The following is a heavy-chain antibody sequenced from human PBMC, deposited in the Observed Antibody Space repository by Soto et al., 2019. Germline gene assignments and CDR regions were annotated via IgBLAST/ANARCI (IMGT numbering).Heavy chain of an antibody. Sequence: GGSLRLSCAASGFTFSSYGMHWVRQAPGKGLEWVAVISYDGSNKYYADSVKGRFTISRDNSKSTLYLQMNSLRAEDTAVYYCAKMDSYGSLAPYWGQGTLVTVSS. V-gene: IGHV3-30*18. D-gene: IGHD5-18*01. CDR2: ISYDGSNK. CDR3: AKMDSYGSLAPY. J-gene: IGHJ4*02. CDR1: GFTFSSYG.